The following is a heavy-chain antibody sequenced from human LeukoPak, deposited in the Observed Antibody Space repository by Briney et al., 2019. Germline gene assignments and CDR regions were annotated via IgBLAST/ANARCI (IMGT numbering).Heavy chain of an antibody. CDR3: ARGGVTAAVNSNWFDP. J-gene: IGHJ5*02. CDR2: INHSGST. Sequence: SETLSLTCAVYGGSFSGYYWSWIRQPPGKGLEWIGEINHSGSTNYNPSLKSRVTISVDTSKNQFSLKLSSVTAADTAVYYCARGGVTAAVNSNWFDPWGQGTLVTVSS. CDR1: GGSFSGYY. D-gene: IGHD6-25*01. V-gene: IGHV4-34*01.